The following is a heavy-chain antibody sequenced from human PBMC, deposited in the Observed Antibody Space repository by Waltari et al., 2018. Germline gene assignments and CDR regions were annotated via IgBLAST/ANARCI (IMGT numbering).Heavy chain of an antibody. CDR1: GYSISSGYY. D-gene: IGHD3-10*01. CDR2: IYHSGST. V-gene: IGHV4-38-2*01. Sequence: QVQLQESGPGLVKPSETLSLTCAVSGYSISSGYYWDWIRQPPGKGLEWIGSIYHSGSTYYNPSLKSRVTISVDTSKNQFSLKLSSVTAADTAVYYCARRYYYGSGLDYWGQGTLVTVSS. J-gene: IGHJ4*02. CDR3: ARRYYYGSGLDY.